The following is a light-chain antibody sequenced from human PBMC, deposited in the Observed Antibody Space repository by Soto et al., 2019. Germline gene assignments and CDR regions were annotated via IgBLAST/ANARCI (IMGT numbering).Light chain of an antibody. J-gene: IGKJ3*01. V-gene: IGKV1-39*01. CDR3: QQSYSIPFT. CDR2: AAS. CDR1: QSLSSY. Sequence: DIQMTQSPSSLSASVGDRVTITYRASQSLSSYLNWFQQKPGKAPKVLINAASNLQSAVSTRFRGSGSGTDFTLSISSLQPEDFATYYCQQSYSIPFTFGPGTKVDMK.